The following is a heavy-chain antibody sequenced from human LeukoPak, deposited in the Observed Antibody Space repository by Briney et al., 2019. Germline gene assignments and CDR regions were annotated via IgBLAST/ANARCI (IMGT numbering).Heavy chain of an antibody. J-gene: IGHJ4*02. Sequence: PGGSLRLSCAASGFTFSSYSMNWVRQAPGKGLEWVSSISSSSSYIYYADSVKGRFTISRDNAKNSLYLQMNSLRAEDTAVYYCARASRQLVQGSDYWGQGTLVTVSS. V-gene: IGHV3-21*01. CDR1: GFTFSSYS. D-gene: IGHD6-13*01. CDR2: ISSSSSYI. CDR3: ARASRQLVQGSDY.